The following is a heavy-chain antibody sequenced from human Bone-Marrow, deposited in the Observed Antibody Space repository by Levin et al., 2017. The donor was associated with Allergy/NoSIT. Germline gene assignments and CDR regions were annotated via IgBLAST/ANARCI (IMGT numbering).Heavy chain of an antibody. J-gene: IGHJ5*01. Sequence: SQTLSLTCTVSGGSISGGGSYWSWIRQHPGKGLEWLGYIYYSGNTYYNPSLKRRLSISVDTSRNQFSLKLSSVTAADTAGYYCARDTGYDLDSWRPGVLVAASS. CDR1: GGSISGGGSY. V-gene: IGHV4-31*03. CDR3: ARDTGYDLDS. D-gene: IGHD5-12*01. CDR2: IYYSGNT.